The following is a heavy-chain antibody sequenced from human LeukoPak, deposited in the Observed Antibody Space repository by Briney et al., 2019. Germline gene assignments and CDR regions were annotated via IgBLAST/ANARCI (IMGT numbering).Heavy chain of an antibody. CDR1: GFTFSSYV. J-gene: IGHJ4*02. CDR3: ARRYFDY. CDR2: ISNSGGST. Sequence: PGGSLRLSCAASGFTFSSYVMSWVRQAPGKGLEWVSSISNSGGSTYYADSVKGRFTISRDNAKDSLYLQMNSLRAEDTAVYYCARRYFDYWGQGTLVTVSS. V-gene: IGHV3-23*01.